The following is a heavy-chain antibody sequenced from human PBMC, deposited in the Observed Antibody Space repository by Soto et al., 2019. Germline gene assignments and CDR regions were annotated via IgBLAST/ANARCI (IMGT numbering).Heavy chain of an antibody. J-gene: IGHJ6*02. CDR2: IIPIFGTA. CDR3: ARENGGNSGYYYGMDV. V-gene: IGHV1-69*13. Sequence: SVKVSCKASGGTFSSYAISWVRQAPGQGLEWMGGIIPIFGTANYAQKFQGRVTITADESTSTAYMELSSLRSEDTTVYYCARENGGNSGYYYGMDVWGQGTTVTVSS. CDR1: GGTFSSYA. D-gene: IGHD2-21*02.